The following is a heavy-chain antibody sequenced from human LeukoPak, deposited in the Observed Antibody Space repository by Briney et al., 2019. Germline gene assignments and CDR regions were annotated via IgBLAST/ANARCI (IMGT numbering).Heavy chain of an antibody. D-gene: IGHD3-9*01. V-gene: IGHV1-24*01. CDR3: ATDKGGDYYDILTGYY. Sequence: ASVKVSCKVSGYTLTELSMHWVRQAPGKGLEWMGGFDPEDGETIYAQKLQGRVTMTEDTSTDTAYMELSSLRSEDTAVYYCATDKGGDYYDILTGYYWGQGTLVTVSS. CDR1: GYTLTELS. CDR2: FDPEDGET. J-gene: IGHJ4*02.